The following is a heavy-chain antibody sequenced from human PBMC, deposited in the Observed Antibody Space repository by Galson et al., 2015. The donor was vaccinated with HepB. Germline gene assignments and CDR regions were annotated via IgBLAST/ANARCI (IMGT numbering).Heavy chain of an antibody. J-gene: IGHJ4*02. D-gene: IGHD3-16*01. CDR3: ANPSPGEFSRDY. CDR1: GFTFSRYG. CDR2: ISYDGSNK. V-gene: IGHV3-30*18. Sequence: SLRLSCAASGFTFSRYGMHWVRQAPGKGLEWVAVISYDGSNKYYADSVKGRFTISRDNSKNTLYLQMNSLRAEDTAVYYCANPSPGEFSRDYWGQGTLVTVSS.